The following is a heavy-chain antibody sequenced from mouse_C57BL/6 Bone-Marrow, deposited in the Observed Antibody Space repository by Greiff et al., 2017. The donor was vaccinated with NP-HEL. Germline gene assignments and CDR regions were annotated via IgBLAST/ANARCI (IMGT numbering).Heavy chain of an antibody. CDR2: ISYDGSN. D-gene: IGHD1-1*01. CDR3: ARDYYGSSRTGNYAMDY. CDR1: GYSITSGYY. Sequence: EVKLMESGPGLVKPSQSLSLTCSVTGYSITSGYYWNWIRQFPGNKLEWMGYISYDGSNNYNPSLKNRISITRDTSKNQFFLKLNSVTTEDTATYYCARDYYGSSRTGNYAMDYWGQGTSVTVSS. J-gene: IGHJ4*01. V-gene: IGHV3-6*01.